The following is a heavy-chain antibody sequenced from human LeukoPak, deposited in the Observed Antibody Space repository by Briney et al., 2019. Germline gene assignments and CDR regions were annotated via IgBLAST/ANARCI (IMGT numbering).Heavy chain of an antibody. CDR2: ISTGSSTI. J-gene: IGHJ6*03. CDR1: GFSFSSYE. CDR3: AREEVVPAAIEYYYYMDV. Sequence: GGSLRLSCAASGFSFSSYEMNWVRQAPGKGLEWVSHISTGSSTIYYADSVKGRFTISRDNAKNSLYLQMNSLRAEDTAVYYCAREEVVPAAIEYYYYMDVWGKGTTVTISS. D-gene: IGHD2-2*01. V-gene: IGHV3-48*01.